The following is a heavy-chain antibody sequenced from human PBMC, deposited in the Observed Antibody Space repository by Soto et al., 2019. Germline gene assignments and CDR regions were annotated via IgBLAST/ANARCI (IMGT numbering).Heavy chain of an antibody. CDR1: GGYISSGGYS. CDR3: ASSHAGAHITAAVH. CDR2: IYHSGST. V-gene: IGHV4-30-2*01. D-gene: IGHD6-13*01. J-gene: IGHJ4*02. Sequence: QLQLQESGSCLVKPSQTLSLTCAVSGGYISSGGYSWSWIRQPPGKGLEWIGYIYHSGSTYYNPSHKSRVTLSVDRSKNQFSLKLRSVTAADTAVYYCASSHAGAHITAAVHWGQGTLVTVSS.